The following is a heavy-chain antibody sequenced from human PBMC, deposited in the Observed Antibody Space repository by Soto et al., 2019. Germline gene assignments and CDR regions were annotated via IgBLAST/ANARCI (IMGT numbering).Heavy chain of an antibody. CDR2: TTGSGANK. Sequence: EVNLLESGGGVVQPGESLRISCVGSGFTFKNYAMTWVRQAPGKGLEWVSGTTGSGANKHYADSVRGRFTISRDNSKKTLYLEMKSLRVEDTAVYYCAKDGDFGEDGPAEYFEHWGQAPWSPSRQ. CDR3: AKDGDFGEDGPAEYFEH. V-gene: IGHV3-23*01. CDR1: GFTFKNYA. D-gene: IGHD4-17*01. J-gene: IGHJ1*01.